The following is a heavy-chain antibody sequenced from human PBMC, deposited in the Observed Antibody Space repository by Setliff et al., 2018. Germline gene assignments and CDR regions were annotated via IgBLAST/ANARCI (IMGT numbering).Heavy chain of an antibody. CDR1: GITFKNAW. CDR3: RLWFGELLRDY. V-gene: IGHV3-53*01. Sequence: GGSLRLSCAASGITFKNAWMTWVRQAPGKGLEWVSLLDNDGSTYYSDSVKGRFTIPRGTSKNTLYLQMSSLRTEDTAVYYCRLWFGELLRDYWGQGTLVTVSS. D-gene: IGHD3-10*01. J-gene: IGHJ4*02. CDR2: LDNDGST.